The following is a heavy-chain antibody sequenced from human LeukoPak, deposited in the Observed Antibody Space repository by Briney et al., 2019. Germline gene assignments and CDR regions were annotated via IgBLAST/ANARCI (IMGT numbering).Heavy chain of an antibody. V-gene: IGHV3-7*03. D-gene: IGHD2-21*02. CDR2: INHNGNVN. Sequence: GGSLRLSCAASGFTFSSYWMNWARQAPGKGLEWVASINHNGNVNYYVDSVKGRFTISRDNAKNSLYLQMSNLRAEDTAVYFCARDPWCGADCYYRPHRPFQYWGQGTLVTVSS. CDR3: ARDPWCGADCYYRPHRPFQY. CDR1: GFTFSSYW. J-gene: IGHJ1*01.